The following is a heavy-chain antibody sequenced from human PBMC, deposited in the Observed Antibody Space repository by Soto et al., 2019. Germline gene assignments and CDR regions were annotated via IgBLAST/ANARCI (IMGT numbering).Heavy chain of an antibody. CDR3: AKGGYCSSTSCLYYYYMDV. V-gene: IGHV3-23*01. CDR2: ISGSGGST. Sequence: PGGSLRLSCAASGFTFSSYAMSWVRQAPGKGLEWVSAISGSGGSTYYADSVKGRFTISRDNSKNTLYLQMNSLRAEDTAVYYCAKGGYCSSTSCLYYYYMDVWGKGTTVTVSS. CDR1: GFTFSSYA. D-gene: IGHD2-2*01. J-gene: IGHJ6*03.